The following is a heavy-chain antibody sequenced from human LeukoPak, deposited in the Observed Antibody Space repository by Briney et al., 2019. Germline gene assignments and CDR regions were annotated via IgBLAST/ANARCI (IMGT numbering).Heavy chain of an antibody. CDR2: IYTSGST. V-gene: IGHV4-4*07. Sequence: SETLSLTCTVSGGSFSSYYWSWIRQPAGKGLEWIGRIYTSGSTNYNPSLKSRVTMSVDTSKNQFSLKLSSVTAADTAMYYCARDLGYDFWSGYSAFDIGGQGIMVTVSS. J-gene: IGHJ3*02. D-gene: IGHD3-3*01. CDR3: ARDLGYDFWSGYSAFDI. CDR1: GGSFSSYY.